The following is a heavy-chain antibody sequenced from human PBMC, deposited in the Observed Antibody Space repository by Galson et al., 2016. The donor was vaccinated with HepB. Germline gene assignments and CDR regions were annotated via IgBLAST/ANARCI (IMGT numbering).Heavy chain of an antibody. V-gene: IGHV3-30*18. CDR2: XXYDXXXK. D-gene: IGHD2-15*01. CDR3: AKGAYLYGSGXYAGMDV. Sequence: SLRLSCAASGFTFSXXXMHXXXQAXXXGLXXVAXXXYDXXXKXXADSXXGRFTISRDNSKNTLYLQXKXLRAEDTAVYYCAKGAYLYGSGXYAGMDVWXQGXXVTVSS. CDR1: GFTFSXXX. J-gene: IGHJ6*02.